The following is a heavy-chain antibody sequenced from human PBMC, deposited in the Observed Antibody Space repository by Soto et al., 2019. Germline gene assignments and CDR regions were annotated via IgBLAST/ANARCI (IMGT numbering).Heavy chain of an antibody. CDR1: GGSISSNY. CDR3: ARYRVEAVAGYRLVN. V-gene: IGHV4-59*01. J-gene: IGHJ4*02. Sequence: SETLSLTCTVSGGSISSNYWTWIRQPPGKGLAWPGYVYSSGRTNYHPSLKSRVTISEDTSKRQFSLMLNSMAAADTGVYYYARYRVEAVAGYRLVNWGQGIFVTVSS. D-gene: IGHD6-13*01. CDR2: VYSSGRT.